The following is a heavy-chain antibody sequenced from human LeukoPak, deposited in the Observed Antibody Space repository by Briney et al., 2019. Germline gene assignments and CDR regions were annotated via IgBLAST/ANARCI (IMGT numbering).Heavy chain of an antibody. V-gene: IGHV4-34*01. Sequence: PSETLSLTCAVYGGSFSGYYWSSIRQTPEEGLEWMWQIIQSGSTNYNPSPKSRATISAHTPTKRFSLKLSSVTAADTAVYYCARGGYYYDSSGYYYYYYYMDVWGKGTTVTVSS. CDR2: IIQSGST. J-gene: IGHJ6*03. D-gene: IGHD3-22*01. CDR3: ARGGYYYDSSGYYYYYYYMDV. CDR1: GGSFSGYY.